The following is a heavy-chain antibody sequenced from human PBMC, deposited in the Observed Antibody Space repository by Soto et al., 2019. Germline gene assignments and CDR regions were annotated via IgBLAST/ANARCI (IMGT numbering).Heavy chain of an antibody. CDR1: GFTYTRYS. J-gene: IGHJ4*02. CDR3: ARESEDLTSNFDY. V-gene: IGHV3-21*06. Sequence: GALRLSCAASGFTYTRYSMNWVRQAPGKGLEWVSSISSTTNYIYYGDSMKGRFTISRDNAKNSLYLEMNSLRAEDTAVYYCARESEDLTSNFDYWGQGTLVTVSS. CDR2: ISSTTNYI.